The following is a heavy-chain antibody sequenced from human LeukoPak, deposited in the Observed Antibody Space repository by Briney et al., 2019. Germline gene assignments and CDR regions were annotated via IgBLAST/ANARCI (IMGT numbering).Heavy chain of an antibody. J-gene: IGHJ4*02. Sequence: GGSLRLSCAASGFTFSSYAMSWVRQAPGKGLEYVSAISDSGGSTYYADSVKGRFTISRDNAKNSLYLQMNSLRAEDTAVYYCARGHYYDSSGYSYWGQGTLVTVSS. V-gene: IGHV3-23*01. CDR1: GFTFSSYA. CDR3: ARGHYYDSSGYSY. D-gene: IGHD3-22*01. CDR2: ISDSGGST.